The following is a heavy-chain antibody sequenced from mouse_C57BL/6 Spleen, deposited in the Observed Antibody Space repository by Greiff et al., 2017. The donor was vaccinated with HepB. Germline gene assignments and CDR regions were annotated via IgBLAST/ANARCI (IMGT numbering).Heavy chain of an antibody. D-gene: IGHD4-1*01. Sequence: EVQGVESGGDLVKPGGSLKLSCAASGFTFSSYGMSWVRQTPDKRLEWVATISSGGSYTYYPDSVKGRFTISRDNAKNTLYLQMSSLKSEDTAMYCCARRGKLGSFGYWGQGTTLTVSS. CDR2: ISSGGSYT. J-gene: IGHJ2*01. CDR3: ARRGKLGSFGY. CDR1: GFTFSSYG. V-gene: IGHV5-6*01.